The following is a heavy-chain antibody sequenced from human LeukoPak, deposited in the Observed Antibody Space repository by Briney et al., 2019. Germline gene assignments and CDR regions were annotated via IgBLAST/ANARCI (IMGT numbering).Heavy chain of an antibody. D-gene: IGHD3/OR15-3a*01. V-gene: IGHV3-7*03. CDR1: GFTFSGYW. Sequence: GGSLRLSCAASGFTFSGYWMSWVRQAPGKGLEWVANIKQDGSDTYYVDSVKGRFTISRDNAKNTLYLQMDSLRAEDKAMYYCARRSAPCGLDYWGQGTLVTVFS. CDR3: ARRSAPCGLDY. CDR2: IKQDGSDT. J-gene: IGHJ4*02.